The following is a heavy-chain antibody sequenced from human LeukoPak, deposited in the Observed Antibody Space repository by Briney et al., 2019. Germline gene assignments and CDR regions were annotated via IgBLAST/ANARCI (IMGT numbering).Heavy chain of an antibody. CDR3: ARDLGGIVVVPAAMPYNWFDP. Sequence: SVKVSCKASGGTFSSYAISWVRQAPGQGLEWMGGIIPIFGTANYAQKFQGRVTITADESTSAAYMELSSLRSEDTAVYYCARDLGGIVVVPAAMPYNWFDPWGQGTLVTVSS. D-gene: IGHD2-2*01. CDR1: GGTFSSYA. J-gene: IGHJ5*02. CDR2: IIPIFGTA. V-gene: IGHV1-69*01.